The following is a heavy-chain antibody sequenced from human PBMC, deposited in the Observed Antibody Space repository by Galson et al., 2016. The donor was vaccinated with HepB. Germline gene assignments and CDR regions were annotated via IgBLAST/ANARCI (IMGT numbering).Heavy chain of an antibody. CDR2: IKQDGSEK. V-gene: IGHV3-7*03. J-gene: IGHJ6*02. CDR3: ARVRGHYGMDV. CDR1: GFTFTSYW. Sequence: SLRLSCAASGFTFTSYWMSWVRQAPGKGLEWVANIKQDGSEKYYLDSVKGRFTISRDNAKNSLYLQMNSLRAEDTAVYYCARVRGHYGMDVWGQGTTVTVSS.